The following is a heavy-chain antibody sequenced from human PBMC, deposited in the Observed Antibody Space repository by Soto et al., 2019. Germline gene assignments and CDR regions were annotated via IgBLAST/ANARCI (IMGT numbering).Heavy chain of an antibody. CDR1: GYTFTNYG. CDR3: ARDSGYSGYDTTTYYFDY. Sequence: ASVKVSCKASGYTFTNYGITWVRQAPGQGLEWMGWISAYIGDTNYAQKLQGRVTMTTDTSTSTAYMELRSLRSEDTAVFYCARDSGYSGYDTTTYYFDYWGQGTLVTVTS. J-gene: IGHJ4*02. V-gene: IGHV1-18*01. CDR2: ISAYIGDT. D-gene: IGHD5-12*01.